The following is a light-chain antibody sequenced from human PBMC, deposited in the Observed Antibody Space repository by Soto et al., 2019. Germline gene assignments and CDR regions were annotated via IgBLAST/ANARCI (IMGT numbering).Light chain of an antibody. J-gene: IGLJ2*01. Sequence: QSALTQPASVSGSPGQSITISCTGTSSDVGGYNYVSWYQQHPGEAPKLMIYDVSNRPSGVSNRFSGSKSGNTASLTISGLQAEDEADYYCSSYTSSSTPGVVFGGGTKVTVL. CDR3: SSYTSSSTPGVV. CDR2: DVS. V-gene: IGLV2-14*01. CDR1: SSDVGGYNY.